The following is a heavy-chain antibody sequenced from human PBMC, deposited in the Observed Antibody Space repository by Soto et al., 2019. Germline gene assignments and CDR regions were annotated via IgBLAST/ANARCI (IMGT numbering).Heavy chain of an antibody. V-gene: IGHV3-48*01. CDR1: GFTFSSYS. D-gene: IGHD3-3*01. Sequence: GGSLRLSCAASGFTFSSYSMNWVRQAPGKGLEWVSYISSSSITIYYADSVKGRFTISRDNAKNSLYLQMNSLRVEDTAVYYCARDRVLRCVAMPEYYYYMDVWGKGTTVTVSS. CDR2: ISSSSITI. CDR3: ARDRVLRCVAMPEYYYYMDV. J-gene: IGHJ6*03.